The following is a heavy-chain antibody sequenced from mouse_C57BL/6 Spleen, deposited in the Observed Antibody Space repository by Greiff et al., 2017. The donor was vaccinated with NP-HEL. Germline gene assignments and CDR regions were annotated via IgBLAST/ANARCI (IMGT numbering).Heavy chain of an antibody. V-gene: IGHV1-50*01. J-gene: IGHJ3*01. D-gene: IGHD4-1*01. CDR3: ASEELTGSTWFAY. Sequence: QVQLKQPGAELVKPGASVKLSCKASGYTFTSYWMQWVKQRPGQGLEWIGEIDPSDSYTNYNQKFKGKATLTVDTSSSTAYMQLSSLTSEDSAVYYCASEELTGSTWFAYWGQGTLVTVSA. CDR1: GYTFTSYW. CDR2: IDPSDSYT.